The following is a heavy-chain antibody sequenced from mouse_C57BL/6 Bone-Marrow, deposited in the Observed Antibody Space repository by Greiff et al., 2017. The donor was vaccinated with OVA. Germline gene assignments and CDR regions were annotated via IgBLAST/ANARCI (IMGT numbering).Heavy chain of an antibody. D-gene: IGHD1-2*01. CDR3: ARSAAYWYFDV. J-gene: IGHJ1*03. CDR2: IYPRDGST. V-gene: IGHV1-85*01. Sequence: VKLVESGPELVKPGASVKLSCKASGYTFTSYDINWVKQRPGQGLEWIGWIYPRDGSTKYNEKFKGKATLTVDTSSSTAYMELHSLTSEDSAVYFCARSAAYWYFDVWGTGTTVTVSS. CDR1: GYTFTSYD.